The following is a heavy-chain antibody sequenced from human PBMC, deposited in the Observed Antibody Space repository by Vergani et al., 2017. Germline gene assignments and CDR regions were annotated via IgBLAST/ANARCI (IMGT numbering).Heavy chain of an antibody. Sequence: QLQLQESGPGLVKPSETLSLTCTVSGGSISSSSYYWGWIRQPQGKGLEWIGSIYYSGSTYYNPSLKSRVTISVDTSKNQCSLNLSSVTAADTAVYYCARSDIAVAGTALIPFDYWGQGTLVTVSS. J-gene: IGHJ4*02. CDR3: ARSDIAVAGTALIPFDY. V-gene: IGHV4-39*01. CDR2: IYYSGST. CDR1: GGSISSSSYY. D-gene: IGHD6-19*01.